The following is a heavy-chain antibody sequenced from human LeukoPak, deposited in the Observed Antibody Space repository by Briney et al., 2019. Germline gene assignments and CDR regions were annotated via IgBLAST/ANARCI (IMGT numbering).Heavy chain of an antibody. CDR3: ARDWWVDCSGGSCYSGWFDP. Sequence: SETLSLTCTVSGYSISSGYYWGWIRQPPGKGLEWIGSIYHSGSTYYNPSLKSRVTISVDTSKNQFSLRLSSVTAADTAVYYCARDWWVDCSGGSCYSGWFDPWGQGTLVTVSS. CDR1: GYSISSGYY. J-gene: IGHJ5*02. D-gene: IGHD2-15*01. CDR2: IYHSGST. V-gene: IGHV4-38-2*02.